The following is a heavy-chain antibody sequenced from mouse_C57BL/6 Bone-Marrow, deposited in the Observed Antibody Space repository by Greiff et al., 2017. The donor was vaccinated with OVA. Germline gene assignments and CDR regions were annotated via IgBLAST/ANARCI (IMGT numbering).Heavy chain of an antibody. J-gene: IGHJ3*01. D-gene: IGHD1-1*01. CDR1: GYAFTNYL. Sequence: LQESGAELVRPGTSVKVSCKASGYAFTNYLIEWVKQRPGQGLEWIGVINPGSGGTNYNEKFKGKATLTADKSSSTAYMQLSSLTSEDSAVYFCARGGGLRYFWFAYWGQGTLVTVSA. CDR3: ARGGGLRYFWFAY. V-gene: IGHV1-54*01. CDR2: INPGSGGT.